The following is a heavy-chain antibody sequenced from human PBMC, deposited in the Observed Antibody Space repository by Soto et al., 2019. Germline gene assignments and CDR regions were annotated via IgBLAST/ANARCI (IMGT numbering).Heavy chain of an antibody. CDR1: GFSLTTASVG. CDR3: AHAYGGRSLY. Sequence: QITLKESGPTLVKPTQTLTLTSTFSGFSLTTASVGVGWIRQPPGEALEWLAVIYWDDSKTYRPSLESRLTIPKDTSKNQVALTMTNMDSLDTATYYCAHAYGGRSLYWGQGTLVTVSS. D-gene: IGHD1-26*01. CDR2: IYWDDSK. J-gene: IGHJ4*02. V-gene: IGHV2-5*02.